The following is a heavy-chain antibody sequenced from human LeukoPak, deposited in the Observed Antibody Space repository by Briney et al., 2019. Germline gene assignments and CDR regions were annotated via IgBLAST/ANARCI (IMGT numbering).Heavy chain of an antibody. J-gene: IGHJ4*02. CDR3: ARRYYYDSSGYS. D-gene: IGHD3-22*01. Sequence: SVKVSCKASGGTFSSYAISWVRQAPGQGLEWMGRIIPILGIANYAQKFQGRVTITADKSTSTAYMELSSLRSEDTAVYYCARRYYYDSSGYSWGQGTLVTGSS. CDR1: GGTFSSYA. CDR2: IIPILGIA. V-gene: IGHV1-69*04.